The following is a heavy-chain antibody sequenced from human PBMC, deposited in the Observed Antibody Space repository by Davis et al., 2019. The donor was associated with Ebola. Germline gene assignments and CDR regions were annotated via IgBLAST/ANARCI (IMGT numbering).Heavy chain of an antibody. CDR2: IDPSDSYT. V-gene: IGHV5-10-1*01. J-gene: IGHJ6*03. CDR1: GYSFTSYW. D-gene: IGHD2-2*01. CDR3: ARWSSTSYYYYYMDV. Sequence: GESLKIPCKGSGYSFTSYWISWVRQMPGKGLEWMGRIDPSDSYTNYSPSFQGHVTISADKSISTAYLQWSSLKASDTAMYYCARWSSTSYYYYYMDVWGKGTTVTVSS.